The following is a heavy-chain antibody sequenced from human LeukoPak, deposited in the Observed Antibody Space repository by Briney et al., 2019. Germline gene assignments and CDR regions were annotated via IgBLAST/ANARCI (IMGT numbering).Heavy chain of an antibody. CDR1: GFTFSSYS. D-gene: IGHD4-17*01. Sequence: PGGSLRLSCAASGFTFSSYSMNWVRQAPGKGLEWVSSISSSSSYIYYADSVKGRFTISRDNAKNSLYLQMNSLRAEDTAVYYCAKLSTVTTSEWFDPWGQGTLVTVSS. CDR3: AKLSTVTTSEWFDP. CDR2: ISSSSSYI. V-gene: IGHV3-21*04. J-gene: IGHJ5*02.